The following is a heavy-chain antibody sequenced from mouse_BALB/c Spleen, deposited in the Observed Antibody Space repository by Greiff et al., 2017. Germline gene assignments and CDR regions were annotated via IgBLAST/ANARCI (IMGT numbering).Heavy chain of an antibody. CDR3: ARGGVTTATAFDY. D-gene: IGHD1-2*01. CDR1: GFNIKDTY. V-gene: IGHV14-3*02. CDR2: IDPANGNT. J-gene: IGHJ2*01. Sequence: VQLQQSGAELVKPGASVKLSCTASGFNIKDTYMHWVKQRPEQGLEWIGRIDPANGNTKYDPKFQGKATITADTSSNTAYLQLSSLTSEDTAVYDCARGGVTTATAFDYWGQGTTLTVSS.